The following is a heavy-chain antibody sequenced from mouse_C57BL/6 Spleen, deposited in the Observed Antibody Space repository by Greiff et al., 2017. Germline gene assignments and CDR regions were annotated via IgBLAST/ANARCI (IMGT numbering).Heavy chain of an antibody. CDR3: TVSPWFAD. V-gene: IGHV6-3*01. Sequence: EVKVEESGGGLVQPGGSMKLSCVASGFTFSNYWMNWVRQSPEKGLEWVAQIRLKSDNYATHYAESVKGRFTISRDDSKSSVYLQMNNLRAEDTGIYYCTVSPWFADWGQGTLVTVSA. J-gene: IGHJ3*01. CDR2: IRLKSDNYAT. CDR1: GFTFSNYW.